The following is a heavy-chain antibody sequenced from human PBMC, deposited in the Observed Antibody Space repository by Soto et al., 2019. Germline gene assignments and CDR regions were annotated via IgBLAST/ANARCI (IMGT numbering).Heavy chain of an antibody. J-gene: IGHJ6*02. Sequence: LILSCGAAAVPFSSYCMTWVSPAPGKGLEWVSTISDSGDFTYYSDSVKGRFTISRDNSKNTLYLQMSSLRAEDTAVYYCAKDYYGDPGYYYTMDVWGQGTTVTVS. CDR1: AVPFSSYC. V-gene: IGHV3-23*01. CDR3: AKDYYGDPGYYYTMDV. CDR2: ISDSGDFT. D-gene: IGHD4-17*01.